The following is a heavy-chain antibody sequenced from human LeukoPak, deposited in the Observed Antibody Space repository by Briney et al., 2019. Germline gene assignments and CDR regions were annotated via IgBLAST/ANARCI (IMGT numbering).Heavy chain of an antibody. CDR2: IYTSGST. CDR1: GVSISSYH. V-gene: IGHV4-4*07. Sequence: PSETLSLTCIVSGVSISSYHWSWIRQPAGKGLEWIGRIYTSGSTNYNPSRKSRVTMSVDTSKNQFSRKLSSVTAADTAVYYCARDWVVGYYDRGAFDIWGQGTMVTVSS. CDR3: ARDWVVGYYDRGAFDI. D-gene: IGHD3-22*01. J-gene: IGHJ3*02.